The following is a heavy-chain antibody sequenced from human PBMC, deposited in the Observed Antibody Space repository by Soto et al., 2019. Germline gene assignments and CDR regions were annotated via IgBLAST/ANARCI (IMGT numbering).Heavy chain of an antibody. Sequence: EVQLLESGGGLVQPGGSLRLSCAASGFTFSSYAMSWVRQAPGKGLEWVSAISGSGGSTYYADPVKGRFTISRDNSKNKRYLQMNSLRAEETAVYYCAELIFWSGYYRDYWGQGALVTVS. CDR3: AELIFWSGYYRDY. J-gene: IGHJ4*02. CDR1: GFTFSSYA. V-gene: IGHV3-23*01. D-gene: IGHD3-3*01. CDR2: ISGSGGST.